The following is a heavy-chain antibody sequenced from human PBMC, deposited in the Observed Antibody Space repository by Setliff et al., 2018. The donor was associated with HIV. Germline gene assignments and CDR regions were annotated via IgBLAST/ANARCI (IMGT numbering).Heavy chain of an antibody. D-gene: IGHD3-10*01. CDR2: INAANGNT. V-gene: IGHV1-3*01. CDR3: ARSLGDPPYYYGSGSYDNSGY. Sequence: ASVKVSCKASGFTFTTYSVHWVRQAPGQRPEWMGWINAANGNTRHSQKFHGRVTITRDTPASTAYMELSSLRSEDTAVYYCARSLGDPPYYYGSGSYDNSGYWGQGTPVTVSS. CDR1: GFTFTTYS. J-gene: IGHJ4*02.